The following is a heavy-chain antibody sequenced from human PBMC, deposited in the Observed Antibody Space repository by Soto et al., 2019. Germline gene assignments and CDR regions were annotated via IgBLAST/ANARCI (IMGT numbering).Heavy chain of an antibody. CDR1: GYTFTSYA. J-gene: IGHJ4*02. CDR3: ARAPGGPDGPGDY. CDR2: INAGNGNT. D-gene: IGHD2-15*01. V-gene: IGHV1-3*01. Sequence: QVQLVQSGAEVKKPGASVKVSCKASGYTFTSYAMHCVRQAPGPRLEWMGWINAGNGNTKYSQKFHGRVTITRDTSASTVYMELSSLRSEATAVYYWARAPGGPDGPGDYWGQGTLVTVSS.